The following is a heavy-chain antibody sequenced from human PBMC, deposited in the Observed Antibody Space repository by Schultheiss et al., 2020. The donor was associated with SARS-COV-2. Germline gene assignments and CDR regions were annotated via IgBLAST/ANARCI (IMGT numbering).Heavy chain of an antibody. D-gene: IGHD5-24*01. CDR1: GYTFTSYG. CDR2: INPNSGGT. V-gene: IGHV1-2*02. Sequence: ASVKVSCKASGYTFTSYGISWVRQAPGQGLEWMGWINPNSGGTNYAQKFQGRVTMTRDTSISTAYMELSRLRSDDTAVYYCASPHYVEMATILEGLYAFDIWGQGTMVTVSS. J-gene: IGHJ3*02. CDR3: ASPHYVEMATILEGLYAFDI.